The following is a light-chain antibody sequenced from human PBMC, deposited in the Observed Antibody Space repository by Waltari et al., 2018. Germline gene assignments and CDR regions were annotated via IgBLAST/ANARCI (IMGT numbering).Light chain of an antibody. J-gene: IGLJ1*01. V-gene: IGLV2-14*01. CDR3: SSYASTNSHV. Sequence: QSALTQPASVSGSPGQSISISCTGTSSDVGGYNYVSWYQHNPGKAPKLVVFEVYNRPSGVSDRFSGSKSGNTASLTISGLQDDDESDYYCSSYASTNSHVFGTGTMVTVL. CDR1: SSDVGGYNY. CDR2: EVY.